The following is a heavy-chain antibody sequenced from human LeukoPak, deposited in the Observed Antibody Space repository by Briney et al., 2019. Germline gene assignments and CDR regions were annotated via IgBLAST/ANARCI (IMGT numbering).Heavy chain of an antibody. Sequence: GRSLRLSCAASGFTFRSYAMHWVRQAPGKGLEWVAVISYDGSNKYYADSVKGRFTISRDNSKNTLYPQMNSLRAEDTAVYYCARGDYGDRGYFDYWGQGTLVTVSS. V-gene: IGHV3-30*04. CDR2: ISYDGSNK. J-gene: IGHJ4*02. CDR1: GFTFRSYA. CDR3: ARGDYGDRGYFDY. D-gene: IGHD4-17*01.